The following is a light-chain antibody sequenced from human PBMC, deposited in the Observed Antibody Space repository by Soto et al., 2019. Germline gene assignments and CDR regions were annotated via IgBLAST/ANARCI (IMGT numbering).Light chain of an antibody. CDR3: MQARQTPLT. CDR2: LGS. Sequence: DIVMTQSPLSLPVTPGEPASISCRSSQSLLHSNGYNYLDWYLQKPGQSPQPLIYLGSNRDSGVTDRFSGRGSDTDFKMKISRVEAEDVGVDYCMQARQTPLTFGAGTKVDI. CDR1: QSLLHSNGYNY. J-gene: IGKJ3*01. V-gene: IGKV2-28*01.